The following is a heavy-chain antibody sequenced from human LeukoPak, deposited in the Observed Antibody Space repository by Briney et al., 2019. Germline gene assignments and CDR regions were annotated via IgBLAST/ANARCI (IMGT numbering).Heavy chain of an antibody. V-gene: IGHV3-7*01. Sequence: GGSLRLSCAASGFTFSSYWMSWVRQAPGKGLEWVANIKQDGSEKYYVDSVKGRFTISRDNAKNSLYLQMNSLRAEDTAVYYCARDPRVGATNGDYWGQGTLVTVSS. CDR2: IKQDGSEK. CDR3: ARDPRVGATNGDY. CDR1: GFTFSSYW. D-gene: IGHD1-26*01. J-gene: IGHJ4*02.